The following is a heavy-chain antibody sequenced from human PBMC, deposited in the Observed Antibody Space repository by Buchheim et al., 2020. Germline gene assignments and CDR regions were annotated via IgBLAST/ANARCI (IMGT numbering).Heavy chain of an antibody. D-gene: IGHD2-15*01. Sequence: QVQLQESGPGLVKPSETLSLICSVSGDSINNYYWSWIRQAPGKGLEWVGCFYRNGNTAYNSSLKSRVTISADTSKNELSLTLRSVTAADRGVYYCARSYCSGDDCPYYYGMVVWGQGTT. CDR2: FYRNGNT. J-gene: IGHJ6*02. CDR3: ARSYCSGDDCPYYYGMVV. CDR1: GDSINNYY. V-gene: IGHV4-4*08.